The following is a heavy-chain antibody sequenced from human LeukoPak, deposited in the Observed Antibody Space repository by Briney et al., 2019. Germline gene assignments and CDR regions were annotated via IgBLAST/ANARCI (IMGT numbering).Heavy chain of an antibody. V-gene: IGHV3-48*03. J-gene: IGHJ4*02. Sequence: GSLRLSCAASGFTFDDYAMHWVRQAPGKGLEWVSYISSSGTTIYYADSVKGRFTISRDNAKNSLFLQVNSLRAEDTAVYYCARSSGTYHFDYWGQGTLVTVSS. CDR1: GFTFDDYA. D-gene: IGHD1-26*01. CDR2: ISSSGTTI. CDR3: ARSSGTYHFDY.